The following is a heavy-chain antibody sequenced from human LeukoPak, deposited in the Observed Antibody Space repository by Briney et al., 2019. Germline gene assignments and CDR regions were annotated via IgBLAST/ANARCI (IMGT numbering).Heavy chain of an antibody. CDR3: ARPAGDYWAFFDY. Sequence: SETLSLTCAVYGGSFSGYYWSWIRQPPGKGLEWIGEINHSGSTNYNPSLKSRVTISVDTSKNQFSLNLSSVTAADTAVYYCARPAGDYWAFFDYWGQGTLVTVSS. CDR1: GGSFSGYY. D-gene: IGHD2/OR15-2a*01. V-gene: IGHV4-34*01. J-gene: IGHJ4*02. CDR2: INHSGST.